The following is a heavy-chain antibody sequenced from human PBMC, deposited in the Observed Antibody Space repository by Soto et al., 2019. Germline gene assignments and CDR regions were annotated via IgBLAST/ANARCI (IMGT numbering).Heavy chain of an antibody. CDR2: ISYDGSNK. CDR1: GFTFSSSG. Sequence: GGSLRLSCAASGFTFSSSGMHWVRPAPGKGLEWVAVISYDGSNKYYADSVKGRFTISRDNSKNTLYLQMNSLRAEDTAVYYCAKGPGNAFDIWGQGTMVTVSS. CDR3: AKGPGNAFDI. J-gene: IGHJ3*02. V-gene: IGHV3-30*18.